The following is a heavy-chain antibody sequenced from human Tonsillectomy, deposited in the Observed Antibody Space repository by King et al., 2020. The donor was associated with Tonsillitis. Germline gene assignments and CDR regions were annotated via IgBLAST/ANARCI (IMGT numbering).Heavy chain of an antibody. D-gene: IGHD2-15*01. Sequence: HVQLQQWGAGLLKPSETLSRTCAVYGGSFSGYYWSWIRQPPGKGLEWIGEINHSGSTNYNPSLKSRVTISVDTSKNQFSLKLSSVTAADTAVYYCARGPKENCSGGTCYAPYYYYGMDVWGQGTTVTVSS. V-gene: IGHV4-34*01. CDR3: ARGPKENCSGGTCYAPYYYYGMDV. J-gene: IGHJ6*02. CDR1: GGSFSGYY. CDR2: INHSGST.